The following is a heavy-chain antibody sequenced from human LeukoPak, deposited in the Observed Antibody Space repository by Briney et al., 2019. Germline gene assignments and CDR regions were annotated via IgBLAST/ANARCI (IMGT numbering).Heavy chain of an antibody. CDR1: GFTFSSYG. D-gene: IGHD2-15*01. V-gene: IGHV3-30*02. CDR2: ILYDGGNK. J-gene: IGHJ4*02. Sequence: GGSLRLSCAASGFTFSSYGMHWVRPAPGKGLEWVAFILYDGGNKYYADSVKCGFTISRDNSKNTLYLQMSRLRAEDTDVYYCAKDLGCSGGSCYAIYFDYWGQGTLVTVSS. CDR3: AKDLGCSGGSCYAIYFDY.